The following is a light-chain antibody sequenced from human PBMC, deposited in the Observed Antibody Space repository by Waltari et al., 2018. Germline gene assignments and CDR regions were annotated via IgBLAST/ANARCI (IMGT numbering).Light chain of an antibody. CDR1: SNHVGSYA. V-gene: IGLV1-44*01. J-gene: IGLJ3*02. CDR2: GNS. CDR3: STWDYSLSAHV. Sequence: QSALTQEASVSGTVGQKVTLSCAGNSNHVGSYAVGWYQQLSHGAPKIVILGNSLPSGIPDRFSGSKSGTTASLTISGLQPEDEADYYCSTWDYSLSAHVFGGGTKLTVL.